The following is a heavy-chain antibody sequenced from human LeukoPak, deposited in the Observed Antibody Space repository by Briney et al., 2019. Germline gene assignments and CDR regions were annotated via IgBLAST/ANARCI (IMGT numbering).Heavy chain of an antibody. CDR1: GGSISTSF. Sequence: SDPLSLTYSVTGGSISTSFWLWFRQPAAERGAGIGRIYIRGITNYNPSLKRRVTMSSDTSKSQFSLKLSSVTAADTAMYYCARDPSRGDVGGYILDAFDIWGQGTMVTVSS. J-gene: IGHJ3*02. CDR2: IYIRGIT. CDR3: ARDPSRGDVGGYILDAFDI. D-gene: IGHD5-12*01. V-gene: IGHV4-4*07.